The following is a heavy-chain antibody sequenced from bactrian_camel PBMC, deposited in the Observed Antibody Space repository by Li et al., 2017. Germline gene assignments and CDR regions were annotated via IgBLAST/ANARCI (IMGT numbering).Heavy chain of an antibody. V-gene: IGHV3S25*01. CDR1: GFDKSRVC. CDR3: AALGATGLPISTLAANHRPLAVGI. J-gene: IGHJ4*01. Sequence: VEPGESLRLSCEASGFDKSRVCMTWFRQPPGKEREGVAVIDSASPSKNYVASVKGRFTISQDNAKRTVYLRMNNLKPEDSAMYYCAALGATGLPISTLAANHRPLAVGIWGQGTQVTVS. D-gene: IGHD4*01. CDR2: IDSASPSK.